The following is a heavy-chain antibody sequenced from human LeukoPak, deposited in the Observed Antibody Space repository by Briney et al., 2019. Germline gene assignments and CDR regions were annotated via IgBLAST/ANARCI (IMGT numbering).Heavy chain of an antibody. D-gene: IGHD6-13*01. CDR2: INHSGST. V-gene: IGHV4-34*01. J-gene: IGHJ4*02. CDR3: ARGGNSSSYDY. CDR1: GGSISSYY. Sequence: SEALSLTCTVSGGSISSYYWSWIRQPPGKGLEWIGEINHSGSTNYNPSLKSRVTISVDTSKNQFSLKLSSVTAADTAVYYCARGGNSSSYDYWGQGTLVTVSS.